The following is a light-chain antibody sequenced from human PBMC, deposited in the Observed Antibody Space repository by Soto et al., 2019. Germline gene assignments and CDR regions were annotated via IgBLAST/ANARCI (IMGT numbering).Light chain of an antibody. CDR1: QSISSW. CDR3: QQYSSYWT. Sequence: DIQMTQSPSTLSSSVGERVTITFRASQSISSWLAWYQQKPGKAPKILIYDASSLESGVPSRFRGSGSGTEFTLTISSLQPDDFATYYCQQYSSYWTFGQGTKVDIK. V-gene: IGKV1-5*01. CDR2: DAS. J-gene: IGKJ1*01.